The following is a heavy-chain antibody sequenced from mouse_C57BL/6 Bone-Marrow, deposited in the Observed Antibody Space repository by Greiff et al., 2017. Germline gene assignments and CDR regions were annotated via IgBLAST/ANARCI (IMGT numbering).Heavy chain of an antibody. V-gene: IGHV1-74*01. D-gene: IGHD2-4*01. CDR1: GYTFTSYW. Sequence: VQLQQPGAELVKPGASVKVSCKASGYTFTSYWMHWVKQRPGQGLEWIGRIHPSDGDTKYNQKFKSKATLTVDKPSSTAYMQLSSLTSEDSAVYDCAMDIYCDSSGSHDLAMDYWGQGTSVTVSS. J-gene: IGHJ4*01. CDR2: IHPSDGDT. CDR3: AMDIYCDSSGSHDLAMDY.